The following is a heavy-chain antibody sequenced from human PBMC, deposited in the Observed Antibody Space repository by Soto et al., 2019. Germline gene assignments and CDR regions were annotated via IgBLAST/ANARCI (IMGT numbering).Heavy chain of an antibody. CDR1: GYNFTRYT. Sequence: QVQLVQSGAEVRKPGASVKVSCKASGYNFTRYTLHWVRQAPGQRLEWMGRITAGDGTAKYSQKFQGRVTIRRDMAANTVYMDLNSLRSEDTAVYYCVRDLSPTSFFWLDAWGRGTLLTVSS. J-gene: IGHJ5*02. CDR2: ITAGDGTA. V-gene: IGHV1-3*01. CDR3: VRDLSPTSFFWLDA. D-gene: IGHD1-26*01.